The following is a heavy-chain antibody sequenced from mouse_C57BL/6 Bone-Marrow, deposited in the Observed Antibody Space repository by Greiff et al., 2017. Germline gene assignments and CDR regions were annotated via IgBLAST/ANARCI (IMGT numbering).Heavy chain of an antibody. D-gene: IGHD1-1*01. CDR2: IYPGSGST. CDR1: GYTFTSYW. V-gene: IGHV1-55*01. Sequence: VQLQQPGAELVKPGASVKMSCKASGYTFTSYWITWVKQRPGQGLEWIGDIYPGSGSTNYNEKFKSKATLTVDTSSSTAYMQLSSLTSEDSAVYYCAPYYYGSSYYYAMDYWGQGTSVTVSS. J-gene: IGHJ4*01. CDR3: APYYYGSSYYYAMDY.